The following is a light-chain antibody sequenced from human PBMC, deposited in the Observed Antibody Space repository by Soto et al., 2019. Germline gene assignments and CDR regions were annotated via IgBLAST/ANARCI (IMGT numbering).Light chain of an antibody. CDR1: QDVGRY. CDR3: QHYKNYPWT. CDR2: GAS. Sequence: AIRMTQSPSSLSASAGDRVAIACRASQDVGRYLAWYQQKPGQSPKLRLYGASTLQSEVPSTFSGGGSGTDFSLTISCPQSEDFATYYCQHYKNYPWTFGQGTKVEIK. V-gene: IGKV1-8*01. J-gene: IGKJ1*01.